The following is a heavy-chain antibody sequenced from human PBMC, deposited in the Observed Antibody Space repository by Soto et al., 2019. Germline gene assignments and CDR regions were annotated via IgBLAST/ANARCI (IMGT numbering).Heavy chain of an antibody. V-gene: IGHV1-69*02. CDR3: ATSGGSYGGGGDY. J-gene: IGHJ4*02. D-gene: IGHD1-26*01. CDR1: GGTFSSYT. Sequence: QVQLVQSGAEVKKPGSSVKVSCKASGGTFSSYTISWVRQAPGQGLEWMGRIIPILGIANYAQKIQGRVTSNADKSTSTGYMGLSSLRSEDTAVYYCATSGGSYGGGGDYWGQGTMVTVSS. CDR2: IIPILGIA.